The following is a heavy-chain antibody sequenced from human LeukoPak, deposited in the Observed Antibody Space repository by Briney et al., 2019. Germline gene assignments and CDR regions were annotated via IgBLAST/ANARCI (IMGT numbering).Heavy chain of an antibody. CDR1: GGSISNHY. CDR2: VHHSGNA. V-gene: IGHV4-4*07. J-gene: IGHJ3*01. Sequence: PSETLSLTCSVSGGSISNHYWTWIRQPAGKGMEWIGRVHHSGNADYNPSLTRRVTMSVDTSKNQFSLKLSSVTAADTAVYYYARDRAGLGNVWGQGTMVVVSS. CDR3: ARDRAGLGNV. D-gene: IGHD2-15*01.